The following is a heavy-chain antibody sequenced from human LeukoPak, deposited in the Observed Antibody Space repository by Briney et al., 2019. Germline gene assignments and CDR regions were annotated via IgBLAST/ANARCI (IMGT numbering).Heavy chain of an antibody. D-gene: IGHD1-7*01. V-gene: IGHV1-18*01. CDR1: GYTFTGFG. CDR3: ARDGTSTDDY. Sequence: ASVKVSCKASGYTFTGFGINWVRQAPGQGLEWRGWISGYNDNTHYAKKFQGRVTLTTDTPTSTAYMELRSLRSDDTAVYYCARDGTSTDDYWGQGTLVTVSS. J-gene: IGHJ4*02. CDR2: ISGYNDNT.